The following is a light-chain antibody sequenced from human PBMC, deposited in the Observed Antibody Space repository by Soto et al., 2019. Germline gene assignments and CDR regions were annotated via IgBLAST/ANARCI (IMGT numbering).Light chain of an antibody. CDR2: KDN. Sequence: SYELTQPPSVSVSPGQTARITCSGDALPKHYAYWYQQKPGQAPVLVIYKDNERPSGIPERFSGSSSGTTVTLTISGVQAEDEADYYCQSADSSGSSWVFGGGTQLTVL. V-gene: IGLV3-25*03. J-gene: IGLJ3*02. CDR1: ALPKHY. CDR3: QSADSSGSSWV.